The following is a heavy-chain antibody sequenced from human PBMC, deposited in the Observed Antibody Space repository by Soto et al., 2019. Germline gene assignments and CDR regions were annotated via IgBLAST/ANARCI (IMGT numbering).Heavy chain of an antibody. V-gene: IGHV3-30-3*01. CDR1: GFTFSNYA. CDR3: ARDKRDLRFLEWSYYFDY. CDR2: ISYDGSNK. J-gene: IGHJ4*02. Sequence: QVQLVESGGGVVQPGRSLRLSCAPSGFTFSNYAMHWVRQAPGKGLEWVAVISYDGSNKYYADSVKGRFTSSRDNYKNTRYLQMNSLRAEDTAVYYCARDKRDLRFLEWSYYFDYCGQGTLVTVSS. D-gene: IGHD3-3*01.